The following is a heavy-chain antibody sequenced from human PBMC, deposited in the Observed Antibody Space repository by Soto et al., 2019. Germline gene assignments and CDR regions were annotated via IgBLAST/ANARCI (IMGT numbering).Heavy chain of an antibody. J-gene: IGHJ6*02. CDR1: GYTFTSYY. Sequence: ASVKVSCKASGYTFTSYYMHWVRQAPGQGLEWMGIINPSGGSTSYAQKFQGRVTMTRDTSTSTVYMELSSLRSEDTAVYYCARDTTIAAAGISYYGMDVWGQGTTVTVSS. CDR3: ARDTTIAAAGISYYGMDV. D-gene: IGHD6-13*01. V-gene: IGHV1-46*01. CDR2: INPSGGST.